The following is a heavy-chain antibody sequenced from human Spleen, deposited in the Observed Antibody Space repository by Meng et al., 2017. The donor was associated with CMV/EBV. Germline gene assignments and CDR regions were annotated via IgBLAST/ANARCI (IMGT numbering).Heavy chain of an antibody. CDR2: IYSGGST. CDR1: GFTVSSNY. Sequence: GGSLRLSCAASGFTVSSNYMSWVRQAPGKGLEWVSVIYSGGSTYYADSVKGRFTISRDNSKNTLYLQMNSLRAEDTAVYYCASGYYDFWSGYYSSSDAFDIWGQGTMVTVSS. V-gene: IGHV3-66*02. J-gene: IGHJ3*02. CDR3: ASGYYDFWSGYYSSSDAFDI. D-gene: IGHD3-3*01.